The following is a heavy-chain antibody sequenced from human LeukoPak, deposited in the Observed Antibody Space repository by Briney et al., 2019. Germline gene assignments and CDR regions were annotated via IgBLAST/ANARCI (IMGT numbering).Heavy chain of an antibody. J-gene: IGHJ4*02. Sequence: GGSLRLSCAASGFTFSSYAMHWVRQAPGKGLEYVSAISSNGGSTYYADPVKGRFTISRDNSKNTLYLQMSSLRAEDTAVYYCVKGGIITMVRGVLDYWGQGTLVTVSS. CDR3: VKGGIITMVRGVLDY. V-gene: IGHV3-64D*06. D-gene: IGHD3-10*01. CDR2: ISSNGGST. CDR1: GFTFSSYA.